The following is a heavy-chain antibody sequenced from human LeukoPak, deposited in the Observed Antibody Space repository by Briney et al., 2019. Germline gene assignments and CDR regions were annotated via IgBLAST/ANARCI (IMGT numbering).Heavy chain of an antibody. V-gene: IGHV4-34*01. CDR1: GGSFSGYY. CDR3: ARARGWLYYYYGMDV. Sequence: KPSETLSLTCAVYGGSFSGYYWSWIRQPPGKGLEWIGEINHSGSTNYNPSLKSRVTISVDTSKNQFPLKLSSVTAADTAVYYCARARGWLYYYYGMDVWGQGTTVTVSS. D-gene: IGHD3-10*01. CDR2: INHSGST. J-gene: IGHJ6*02.